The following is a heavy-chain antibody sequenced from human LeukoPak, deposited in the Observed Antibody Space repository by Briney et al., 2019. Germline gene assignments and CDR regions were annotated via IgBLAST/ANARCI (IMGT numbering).Heavy chain of an antibody. CDR3: ARLNDYGDPFDY. CDR2: IYYSGST. D-gene: IGHD4-17*01. CDR1: GDSISSSNYY. J-gene: IGHJ4*02. V-gene: IGHV4-39*01. Sequence: PSETLSLTCTVSGDSISSSNYYWGWIRQPPGKGLVWIGSIYYSGSTYYNPSLKRRVTISVDTSKNQFSLKLNSVTAADTAVYYCARLNDYGDPFDYWGQGTLVTVSS.